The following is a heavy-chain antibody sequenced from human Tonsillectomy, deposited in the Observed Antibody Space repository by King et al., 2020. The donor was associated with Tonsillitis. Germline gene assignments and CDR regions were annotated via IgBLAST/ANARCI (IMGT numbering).Heavy chain of an antibody. D-gene: IGHD4-23*01. CDR1: GFTFSSYA. V-gene: IGHV3-30*14. CDR3: ARDFYGGNSVGWFDP. J-gene: IGHJ5*02. CDR2: ISYDGSNK. Sequence: VQLVESGGGVVQPGRSLRLSCAASGFTFSSYAMYWVRQAPGKGLEWVAFISYDGSNKYYADSVKGRFTISRDTSKNTLYLQMNRLRAEDAAVYYCARDFYGGNSVGWFDPWGQGTLVTVSS.